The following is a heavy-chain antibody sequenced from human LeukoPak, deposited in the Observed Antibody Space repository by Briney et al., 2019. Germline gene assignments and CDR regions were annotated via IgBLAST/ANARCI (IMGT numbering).Heavy chain of an antibody. D-gene: IGHD3/OR15-3a*01. V-gene: IGHV4-61*02. J-gene: IGHJ4*02. CDR1: GGSISSGSYY. CDR3: ARQTGSGLFILP. CDR2: MYTSGST. Sequence: SETLSLTCTVSGGSISSGSYYWNWIRQPAGKGLEWIGRMYTSGSTNYNPSLKSRATISLDTSKNQFSLRLTSVTAADTAVYYCARQTGSGLFILPGGQGTLVTVSS.